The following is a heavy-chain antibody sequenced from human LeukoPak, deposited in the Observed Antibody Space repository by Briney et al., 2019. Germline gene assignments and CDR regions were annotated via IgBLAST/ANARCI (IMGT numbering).Heavy chain of an antibody. J-gene: IGHJ4*02. D-gene: IGHD2-15*01. CDR1: GFTFSSYW. Sequence: GGSLRLSCVVSGFTFSSYWMSWVRQAPGKGLEWVAIIKHDGREKYYVDSVKGRFTISRDNAKNSLYLQMNSLRAEDTAVYYCARENRWTHFDYWGQGTLVTVSS. V-gene: IGHV3-7*01. CDR3: ARENRWTHFDY. CDR2: IKHDGREK.